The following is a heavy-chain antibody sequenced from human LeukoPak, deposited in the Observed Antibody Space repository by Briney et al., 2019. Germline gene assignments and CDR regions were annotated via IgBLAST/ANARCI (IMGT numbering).Heavy chain of an antibody. V-gene: IGHV4-39*01. J-gene: IGHJ5*02. Sequence: SETLSLTCNVSGGSISSSSYYWAWLRQPPGKGLEWIGSIYFSRSTYYNASRKSRVTISVDTSKNLFSLKLNSVTAADTAVYYCARQRDQLLSPVDPWGQGTLVTVSS. D-gene: IGHD2-2*01. CDR1: GGSISSSSYY. CDR3: ARQRDQLLSPVDP. CDR2: IYFSRST.